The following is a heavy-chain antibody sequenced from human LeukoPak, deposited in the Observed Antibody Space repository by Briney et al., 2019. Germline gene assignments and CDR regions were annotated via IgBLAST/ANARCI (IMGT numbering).Heavy chain of an antibody. CDR2: IRSKAYGGTT. D-gene: IGHD1-26*01. J-gene: IGHJ4*02. CDR3: TSVGAGAFDY. Sequence: GRSLRLXCTASGFTCGDYAMSWVRQAPGKGLESVGFIRSKAYGGTTEYAASVKGRLTISRDDSKSIAYLQMNSLKTEDTAVYYCTSVGAGAFDYWGQGTLVTVSS. CDR1: GFTCGDYA. V-gene: IGHV3-49*04.